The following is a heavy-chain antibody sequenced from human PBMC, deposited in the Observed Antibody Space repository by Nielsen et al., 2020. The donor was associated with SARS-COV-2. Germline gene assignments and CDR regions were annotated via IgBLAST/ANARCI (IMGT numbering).Heavy chain of an antibody. V-gene: IGHV3-48*01. J-gene: IGHJ4*02. D-gene: IGHD5-18*01. CDR1: GFTFSSYS. CDR3: AGIRDYYFDY. CDR2: ISSSSSTI. Sequence: GESLKISCAASGFTFSSYSMNWVRQAPGKGLEWVSYISSSSSTIYYADSVKGRFTISRDNAKNSLYLQMNSLRAEDTAVYYCAGIRDYYFDYWGQGTLVTVSS.